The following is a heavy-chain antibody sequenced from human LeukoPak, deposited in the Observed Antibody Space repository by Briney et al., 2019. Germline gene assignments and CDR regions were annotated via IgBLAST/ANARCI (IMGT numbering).Heavy chain of an antibody. J-gene: IGHJ3*02. CDR2: MNPNSGNT. CDR1: GYTFTGYY. Sequence: GASVKVSCKASGYTFTGYYMHWVRQAPGQGLEWMGWMNPNSGNTGYAQKFQGRVTMTRNTSISTAYMELSSLRSEDTAVYYCARVGGSYYINAFDIWGQGTMVTVSS. CDR3: ARVGGSYYINAFDI. V-gene: IGHV1-8*02. D-gene: IGHD1-26*01.